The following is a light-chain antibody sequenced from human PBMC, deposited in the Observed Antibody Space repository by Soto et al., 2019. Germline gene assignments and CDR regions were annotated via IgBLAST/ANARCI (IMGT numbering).Light chain of an antibody. J-gene: IGKJ5*01. CDR1: QSVASRN. Sequence: EIVLAQSPGTLSLSPGERATLSCRASQSVASRNLAWYQQKSGQAPRPLIYDASNRATGIPARFSGSGSGTDFTLTISSLEPEDFAVYYCQQRSNWPPTFGQGTRLEIK. CDR2: DAS. V-gene: IGKV3-11*01. CDR3: QQRSNWPPT.